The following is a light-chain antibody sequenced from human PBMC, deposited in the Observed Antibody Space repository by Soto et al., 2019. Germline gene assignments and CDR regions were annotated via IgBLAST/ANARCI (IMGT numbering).Light chain of an antibody. Sequence: DIRITQSPSTLSASVGDRVTITCRASQDIRTYVNWYQQKPGKAPKLLIFSASTLQGGVPSRFSACGSGTDFTLTISSLHPEDLATYSCQQTYASPQTFGRGT. CDR1: QDIRTY. V-gene: IGKV1-39*01. CDR2: SAS. J-gene: IGKJ1*01. CDR3: QQTYASPQT.